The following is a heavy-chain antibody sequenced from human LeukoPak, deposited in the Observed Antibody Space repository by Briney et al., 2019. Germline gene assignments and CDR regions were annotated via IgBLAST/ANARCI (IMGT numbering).Heavy chain of an antibody. V-gene: IGHV3-23*01. J-gene: IGHJ4*02. CDR3: AKGQELDDGVFDS. CDR2: IRGNGDRT. CDR1: GFTFSSYA. D-gene: IGHD1-1*01. Sequence: GGSLRLSCAASGFTFSSYAMTWVRQASGKGLEWVSTIRGNGDRTHYADSVKGRFTISRDNSKNTLYLQMNSLRGEDSAIYYCAKGQELDDGVFDSWGQGTLGTVSS.